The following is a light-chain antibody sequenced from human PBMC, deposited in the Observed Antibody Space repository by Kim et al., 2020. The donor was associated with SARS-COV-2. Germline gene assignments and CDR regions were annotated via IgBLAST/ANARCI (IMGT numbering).Light chain of an antibody. CDR3: QVWDSSTVV. J-gene: IGLJ2*01. CDR2: RDS. V-gene: IGLV3-9*01. Sequence: VALGQTARITGGGNNIGSKNVHWYKQKPGQAPVLVIYRDSNRPSGIPERFSGSNSGNTATLTISRAQAGDEADYYCQVWDSSTVVFGGGTQLTVL. CDR1: NIGSKN.